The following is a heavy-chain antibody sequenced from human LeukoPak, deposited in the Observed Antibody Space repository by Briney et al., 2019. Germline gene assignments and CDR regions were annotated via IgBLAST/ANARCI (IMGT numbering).Heavy chain of an antibody. CDR2: IYPGDCDT. CDR1: GYSFTSYW. J-gene: IGHJ3*02. CDR3: ASHSGGTAAQSSVGAFDI. D-gene: IGHD1-1*01. V-gene: IGHV5-51*01. Sequence: GESLKISFKGSGYSFTSYWIGWVRQMPGKGLEWMGIIYPGDCDTRFSPSFQGQVTISADKSISTAYLQWSSLKASDTAMYYCASHSGGTAAQSSVGAFDIWGQGTMVTVSS.